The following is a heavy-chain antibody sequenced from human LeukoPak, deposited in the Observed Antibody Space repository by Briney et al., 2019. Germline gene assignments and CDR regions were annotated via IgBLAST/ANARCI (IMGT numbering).Heavy chain of an antibody. CDR3: ARDPDSAFDI. CDR2: ISGTGGGNT. J-gene: IGHJ3*02. D-gene: IGHD3-22*01. V-gene: IGHV3-23*01. CDR1: GFTFSSYA. Sequence: GGSLRLSCAASGFTFSSYAMSWVRQAPGKGLEWISSISGTGGGNTYYADSVKGRFTISRDNSKNTLYLQMNSLRAEDTAVYYCARDPDSAFDIWGQGTMVTVSS.